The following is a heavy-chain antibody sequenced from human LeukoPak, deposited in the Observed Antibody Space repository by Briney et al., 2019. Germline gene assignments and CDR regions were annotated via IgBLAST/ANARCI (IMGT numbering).Heavy chain of an antibody. CDR3: ARDTGSYPHAAFYI. V-gene: IGHV4-59*12. CDR2: IYYSGST. D-gene: IGHD1-26*01. Sequence: SETLSLTCTVSGGSISGYYWSWIRQPPGKGLEWIGYIYYSGSTNYNPSLKSRVTISVDTSKNQFSLRLSSVTAADTAVYYCARDTGSYPHAAFYICGQGTMVTVSS. CDR1: GGSISGYY. J-gene: IGHJ3*02.